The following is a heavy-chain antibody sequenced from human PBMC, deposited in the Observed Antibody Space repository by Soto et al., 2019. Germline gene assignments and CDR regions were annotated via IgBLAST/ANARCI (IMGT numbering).Heavy chain of an antibody. CDR2: IKSKTDGGTT. D-gene: IGHD2-2*02. J-gene: IGHJ4*02. Sequence: GGSLRLSCAASGFTFSNAWMSWVRQAPGKGLEWVGRIKSKTDGGTTDYAAPVKGRFTISRDDSKNTLYLQMNSLKTEDTAVYYCTTDVTAYCSSTSCYIFDYWGQGTLVTVSS. V-gene: IGHV3-15*01. CDR3: TTDVTAYCSSTSCYIFDY. CDR1: GFTFSNAW.